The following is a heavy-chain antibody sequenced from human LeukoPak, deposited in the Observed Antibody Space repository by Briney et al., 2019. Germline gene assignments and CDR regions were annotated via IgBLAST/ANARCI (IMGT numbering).Heavy chain of an antibody. J-gene: IGHJ5*02. CDR1: GFTFSSYE. CDR2: ISSSGSTI. V-gene: IGHV3-48*03. Sequence: GGSLRLSCAASGFTFSSYEMNWVRQAPGKGLEWVSYISSSGSTIYYADSVKGRFTISRDNSKNTLYLQMNSLRAEDTAVYYCAKGTSGYDFGWFDPWGQGTLVTVSS. D-gene: IGHD5-12*01. CDR3: AKGTSGYDFGWFDP.